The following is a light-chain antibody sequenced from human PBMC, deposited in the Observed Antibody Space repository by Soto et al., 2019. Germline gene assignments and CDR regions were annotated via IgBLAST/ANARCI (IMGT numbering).Light chain of an antibody. CDR2: NVN. Sequence: QSVLTQPPSASGSPGQAVTISCTGTSRDIGGYDFVSWYQVRPGEAPQLIIYNVNGRPSGVPRRFSGSKSGNTASLTVSGLQAEDEAYYYCCSYAGSSYYVFGSGTKV. CDR3: CSYAGSSYYV. J-gene: IGLJ1*01. V-gene: IGLV2-8*01. CDR1: SRDIGGYDF.